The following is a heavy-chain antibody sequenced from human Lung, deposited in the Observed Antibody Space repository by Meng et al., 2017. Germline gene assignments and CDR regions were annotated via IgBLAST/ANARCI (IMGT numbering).Heavy chain of an antibody. CDR1: GFTFSSYS. CDR3: ARGRVVVAATPSDY. J-gene: IGHJ4*02. CDR2: ISSSSA. D-gene: IGHD2-15*01. Sequence: EVQLVESGGGLVKPGGSLSRSCAASGFTFSSYSMNWVRQAPGKGLEWVSSISSSSAYADSVKGRFTISRDNAKNSLYLQMNSLRAEDTAVYYCARGRVVVAATPSDYWGQGTLVTVSS. V-gene: IGHV3-21*01.